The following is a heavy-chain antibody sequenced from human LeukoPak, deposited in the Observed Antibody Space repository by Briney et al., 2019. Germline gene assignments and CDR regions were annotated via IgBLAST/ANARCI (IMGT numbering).Heavy chain of an antibody. J-gene: IGHJ4*02. CDR2: IRNKANRYTT. CDR1: GFTFSDYY. D-gene: IGHD1-26*01. CDR3: ARDMGTTTTY. V-gene: IGHV3-72*01. Sequence: PGGSLRLSCAASGFTFSDYYMDWVRQAPGKGLEWVGRIRNKANRYTTEYAASVRGRFTVSRGDSNKALYLQMNSLKTEDTAVYYCARDMGTTTTYWGQGILVTVSS.